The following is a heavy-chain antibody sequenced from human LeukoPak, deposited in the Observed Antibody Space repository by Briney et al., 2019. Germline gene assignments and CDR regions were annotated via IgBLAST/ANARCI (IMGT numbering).Heavy chain of an antibody. CDR3: AKVARFQRTGYSYDDY. V-gene: IGHV3-30*18. J-gene: IGHJ4*02. CDR2: ISYDGSNK. Sequence: PGGSLRLSCAASGFTFSSYGMHWVRQAPGKGLEWVAVISYDGSNKYYADSVKGRFTISRDNSKNTLYLQMNSLRAEDTAVYYCAKVARFQRTGYSYDDYWGQGTLVTVSS. CDR1: GFTFSSYG. D-gene: IGHD5-18*01.